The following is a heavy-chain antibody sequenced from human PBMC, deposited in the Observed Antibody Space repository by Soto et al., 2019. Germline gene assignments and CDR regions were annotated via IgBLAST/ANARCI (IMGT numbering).Heavy chain of an antibody. V-gene: IGHV3-11*01. CDR2: ISSSGSTI. CDR1: GFTFSDYY. J-gene: IGHJ6*02. CDR3: ASDLTVTTQLYYYYGMDV. D-gene: IGHD4-4*01. Sequence: QVQLVESGGGLVKPGGSLRLSCAASGFTFSDYYRSWIRQAPGKGLEWVSYISSSGSTIYYPDSVKGRFTISRDNAKNSLYLQLNSLRAEDTAVYYCASDLTVTTQLYYYYGMDVWGQGTTVTFSS.